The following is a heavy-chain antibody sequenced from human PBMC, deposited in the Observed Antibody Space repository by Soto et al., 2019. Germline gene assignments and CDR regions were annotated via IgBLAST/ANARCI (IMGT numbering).Heavy chain of an antibody. CDR1: GLDFSSEV. CDR3: AKVGPSYYYGMDV. J-gene: IGHJ6*02. Sequence: PGGSLRLSCAASGLDFSSEVMCWVRQAPGKGLEWVSSISGSGRTIYHADSMRGRFAISRDNSKNSLYLQLNNLRVDDTAVYYCAKVGPSYYYGMDVWGQGTKVTV. V-gene: IGHV3-23*01. D-gene: IGHD1-26*01. CDR2: ISGSGRTI.